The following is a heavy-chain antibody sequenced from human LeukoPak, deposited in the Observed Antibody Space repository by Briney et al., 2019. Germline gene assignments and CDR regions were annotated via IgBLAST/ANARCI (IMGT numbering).Heavy chain of an antibody. CDR2: ISSSGSTI. Sequence: PGGSLRLSCAASGFTFSDYYMSWIRQAPGKGLEWVSYISSSGSTIYYADSVKGRFTISRDNAKNSLYLQMNSLRAEDTAVYYCAREGATYYYDSSGYDALDIWGQGTMVTVSS. CDR3: AREGATYYYDSSGYDALDI. CDR1: GFTFSDYY. J-gene: IGHJ3*02. D-gene: IGHD3-22*01. V-gene: IGHV3-11*01.